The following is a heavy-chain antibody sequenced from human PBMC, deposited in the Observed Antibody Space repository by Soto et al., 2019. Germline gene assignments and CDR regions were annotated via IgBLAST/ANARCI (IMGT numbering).Heavy chain of an antibody. V-gene: IGHV2-5*02. CDR3: AHPPGSSSWYLNWFDP. D-gene: IGHD6-13*01. CDR2: IYWDDAK. J-gene: IGHJ5*02. Sequence: SGPTLVNPTQTLTLTCTFSGLSLSTSGARVGWIRQPRGKALEWLALIYWDDAKRYSPSLKSRLTITKDTSKNQVVLTMTNMDPVDTATYYCAHPPGSSSWYLNWFDPWGQGTLVTVSS. CDR1: GLSLSTSGAR.